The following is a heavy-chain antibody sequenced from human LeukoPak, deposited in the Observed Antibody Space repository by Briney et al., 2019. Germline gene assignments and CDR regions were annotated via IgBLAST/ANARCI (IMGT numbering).Heavy chain of an antibody. D-gene: IGHD5-18*01. Sequence: ASVKVSCKASGYSFTSYGISWVRQAPGQGLEWMGIINPSGGSTSYAQKFQGRVTMTRDTSTSTVYMELSSLRSEDTAVYYCARAPWGYSYGSAPPDYWGQGTLVTVSS. CDR2: INPSGGST. CDR3: ARAPWGYSYGSAPPDY. V-gene: IGHV1-46*01. J-gene: IGHJ4*02. CDR1: GYSFTSYG.